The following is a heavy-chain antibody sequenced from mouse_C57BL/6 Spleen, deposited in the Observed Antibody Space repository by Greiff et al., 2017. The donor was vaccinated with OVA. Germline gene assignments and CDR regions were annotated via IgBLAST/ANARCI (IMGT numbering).Heavy chain of an antibody. CDR2: INPSNGGT. CDR1: GYTFSSYW. CDR3: ARHKELWFAC. Sequence: VQLQQPGTDLVKPGASVKLSCAASGYTFSSYWMHWVRQSPGQGLEWIGNINPSNGGTNYNEKVKSKATLTVDKSSSTSYMQLSSLTSDDSAVYCGARHKELWFACWGKGILVTVSA. V-gene: IGHV1-53*01. J-gene: IGHJ3*01.